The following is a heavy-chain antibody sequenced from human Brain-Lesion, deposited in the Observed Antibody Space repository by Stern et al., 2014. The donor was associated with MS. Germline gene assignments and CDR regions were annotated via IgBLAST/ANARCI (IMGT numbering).Heavy chain of an antibody. CDR3: ARGERWFDS. V-gene: IGHV3-74*01. Sequence: VQLVQSGGGLVQPGGSLRLSCAASGFTFSNYWMHWVRQAPGKGLVWVSRVNNDGRRTSYADSVKGLFTMSRDNAKNTLYLQMNSLRVEDTAIYYCARGERWFDSWGQGTLVTVSS. J-gene: IGHJ5*01. CDR2: VNNDGRRT. CDR1: GFTFSNYW.